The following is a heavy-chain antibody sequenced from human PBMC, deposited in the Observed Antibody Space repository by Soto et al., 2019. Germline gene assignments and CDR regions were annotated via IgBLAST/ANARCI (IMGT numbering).Heavy chain of an antibody. V-gene: IGHV1-69*13. CDR2: IIPIFGTA. D-gene: IGHD3-22*01. J-gene: IGHJ3*02. CDR3: AINWYYYDPRPGAFDI. Sequence: GASVKVSCKASRGTFSSYAISWVRQAPGQGLEWMGGIIPIFGTANYAQKFQGRVTITADESTSTAYMELSGLRSEDTAVYYCAINWYYYDPRPGAFDIWGQGTMVPVSS. CDR1: RGTFSSYA.